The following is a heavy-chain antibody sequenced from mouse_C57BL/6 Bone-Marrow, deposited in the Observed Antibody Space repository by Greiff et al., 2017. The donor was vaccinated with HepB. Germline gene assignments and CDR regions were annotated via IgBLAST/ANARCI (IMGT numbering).Heavy chain of an antibody. CDR2: IWSGGST. CDR1: GFSLTSYG. V-gene: IGHV2-2*01. CDR3: ARKNYYSNPYYAMDY. D-gene: IGHD2-5*01. J-gene: IGHJ4*01. Sequence: QVHVKQSGPGLVQPSQSLSITCTVSGFSLTSYGVHWVRQSPGKGLEWLGVIWSGGSTDYNAAFISRLSISKDNSKSQVFFKMNSLQADDTAIYYCARKNYYSNPYYAMDYWGQGTSVTVSS.